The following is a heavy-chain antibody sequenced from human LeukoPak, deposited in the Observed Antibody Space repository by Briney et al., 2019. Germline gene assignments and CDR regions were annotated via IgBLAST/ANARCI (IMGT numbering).Heavy chain of an antibody. J-gene: IGHJ4*02. CDR2: INPNSGGT. Sequence: ASVKVSCKASGYTFTGYYMHWVRQAPGQGLEWMGRINPNSGGTNYAQKFQGRVTISRDNAETSLYLQMNSLRADDTAVYFCARGEWFYDSWGQGTLVTVSS. CDR1: GYTFTGYY. D-gene: IGHD2-8*01. CDR3: ARGEWFYDS. V-gene: IGHV1-2*06.